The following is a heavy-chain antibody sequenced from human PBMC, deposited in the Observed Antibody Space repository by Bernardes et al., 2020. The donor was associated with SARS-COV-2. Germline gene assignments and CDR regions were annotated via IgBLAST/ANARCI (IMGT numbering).Heavy chain of an antibody. V-gene: IGHV1-3*01. J-gene: IGHJ6*02. CDR1: GYTFTSYA. Sequence: ASVKVSCKASGYTFTSYAMHWVRQAPGQRLEWMGWINAGNGNTKYSQKFQGRVTITRDTSASTAYMELSSLRSEDTAVYYCARDKLDYYYYYGMDVWGQGTTGTVSS. CDR2: INAGNGNT. CDR3: ARDKLDYYYYYGMDV. D-gene: IGHD1-1*01.